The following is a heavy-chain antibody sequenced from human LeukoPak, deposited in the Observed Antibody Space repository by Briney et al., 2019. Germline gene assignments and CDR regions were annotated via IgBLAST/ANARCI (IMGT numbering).Heavy chain of an antibody. CDR1: GFTFSSYA. J-gene: IGHJ6*02. CDR2: ISGSGGST. CDR3: ANIKVPYSYYGMDV. V-gene: IGHV3-23*01. Sequence: GGSLRLSCAASGFTFSSYAMSWVRQAPGKGLEWVSAISGSGGSTYYADSVKGRFTISRDNSKNTLYLQMNSLRAEDTAVYYCANIKVPYSYYGMDVWGQGTTVTVSS. D-gene: IGHD1-20*01.